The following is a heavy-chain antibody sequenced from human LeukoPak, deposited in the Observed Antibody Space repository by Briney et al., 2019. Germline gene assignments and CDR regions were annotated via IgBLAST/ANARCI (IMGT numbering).Heavy chain of an antibody. CDR1: GYTFTSYG. Sequence: ASVKVSCKASGYTFTSYGISWVRQAPGQGLEWMGWISAYNGNTNYAQKLQGRVTMTTDTSTSTAYMELRSLRSDDTAVYYCARNAARGYQLLYRPLFDYWGRGTLVTVSS. V-gene: IGHV1-18*01. CDR2: ISAYNGNT. CDR3: ARNAARGYQLLYRPLFDY. J-gene: IGHJ4*02. D-gene: IGHD2-2*02.